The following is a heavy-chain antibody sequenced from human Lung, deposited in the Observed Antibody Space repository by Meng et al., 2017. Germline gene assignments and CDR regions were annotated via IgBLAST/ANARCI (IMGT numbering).Heavy chain of an antibody. CDR1: GFTFRSYS. CDR3: ARERGTSDY. V-gene: IGHV3-21*01. J-gene: IGHJ4*02. Sequence: VRLGGPGGGLVKPGGSLRLSWAASGFTFRSYSMNWVRQAPGKGLECVSSISSSSSYIYYADSVKGRFTISRDNAKNSLYLQMNSLRAEDTAVYYCARERGTSDYWGQGTLVTVSS. CDR2: ISSSSSYI. D-gene: IGHD1-7*01.